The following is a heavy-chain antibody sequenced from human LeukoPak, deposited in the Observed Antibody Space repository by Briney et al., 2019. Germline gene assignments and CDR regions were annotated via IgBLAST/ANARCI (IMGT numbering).Heavy chain of an antibody. CDR3: ARGAVAAAGTIDY. CDR2: IYSGGST. J-gene: IGHJ4*02. D-gene: IGHD6-13*01. CDR1: GFTVSSNY. V-gene: IGHV3-66*01. Sequence: GGSVRLSCAASGFTVSSNYMSWVRQAPGKGLEWVSVIYSGGSTYYADSVKGRFTISRDNSKNTLYLQMNSLRAEDTAVYYCARGAVAAAGTIDYWGQGTLVTVSS.